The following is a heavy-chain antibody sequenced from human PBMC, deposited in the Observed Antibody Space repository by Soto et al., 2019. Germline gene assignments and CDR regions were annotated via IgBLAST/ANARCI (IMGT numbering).Heavy chain of an antibody. J-gene: IGHJ4*02. Sequence: PGGSLRLSFAASGFTFSSCGMHWVRQAPGKGLEWVAVISYDGSNKYYADSVKGRFTISRDNSKNTLYLQMNSLRAEDTAVYYCAKEAMVRGVIRYWGQGILVTVSS. CDR2: ISYDGSNK. D-gene: IGHD3-10*01. V-gene: IGHV3-30*18. CDR3: AKEAMVRGVIRY. CDR1: GFTFSSCG.